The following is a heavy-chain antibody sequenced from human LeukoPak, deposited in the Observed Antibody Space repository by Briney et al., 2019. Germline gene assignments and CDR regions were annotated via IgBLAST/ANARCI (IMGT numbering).Heavy chain of an antibody. J-gene: IGHJ4*02. CDR2: IHNSGTT. D-gene: IGHD3-10*01. Sequence: SETLSLTCAVSGGPFSGYFWSWIRQSSGKGLEWTGEIHNSGTTNYNPSLNSRVTISEDTSKNQFYLNLSSVTAADTAVYYCARRYYYNLGSFPFDFWGQGTLVTVSS. V-gene: IGHV4-34*01. CDR1: GGPFSGYF. CDR3: ARRYYYNLGSFPFDF.